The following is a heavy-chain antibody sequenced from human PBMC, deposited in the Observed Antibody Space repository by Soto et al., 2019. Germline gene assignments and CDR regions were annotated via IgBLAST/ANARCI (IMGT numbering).Heavy chain of an antibody. CDR3: ASIVLVPAAIGRDYYYGMDV. D-gene: IGHD2-2*01. Sequence: PSETLSLTCTVSGGSISSGGYYWSWIRQPPGKGQEWIGYIYYSGSTNYNPSLKSRVTISVGTSKNQFSLKLSSVTAADTAVYYCASIVLVPAAIGRDYYYGMDVWGQGTTVTVSS. V-gene: IGHV4-61*08. CDR1: GGSISSGGYY. CDR2: IYYSGST. J-gene: IGHJ6*02.